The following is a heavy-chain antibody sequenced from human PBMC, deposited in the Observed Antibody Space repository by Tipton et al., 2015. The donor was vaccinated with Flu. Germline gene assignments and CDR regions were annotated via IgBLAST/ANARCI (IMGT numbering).Heavy chain of an antibody. Sequence: TLSLTCTVSGGSISGYFWTWIRQPPGKGLEWMGYVYYIGSPNYNPSLKSRVTISVDTSKNHFSLKLTSVTAADTTVYYCAGVGERWLGENDAFDMWGQGTMVTVS. CDR2: VYYIGSP. D-gene: IGHD3-10*01. J-gene: IGHJ3*02. CDR3: AGVGERWLGENDAFDM. CDR1: GGSISGYF. V-gene: IGHV4-59*01.